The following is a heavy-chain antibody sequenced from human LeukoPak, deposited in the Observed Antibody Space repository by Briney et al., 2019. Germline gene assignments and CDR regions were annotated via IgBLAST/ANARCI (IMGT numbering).Heavy chain of an antibody. J-gene: IGHJ4*02. CDR3: TSSVYCGGDCARDY. CDR1: GFTFSNAW. V-gene: IGHV3-15*01. D-gene: IGHD2-21*02. Sequence: GGSLRLSCAASGFTFSNAWMSWVRQAPGKGLEWVGRIKSKTDGGTTDYAAPVKGRFTISRDDSKNTLYLQMNSLKTEDTAVYYCTSSVYCGGDCARDYWGQGTLVTVSS. CDR2: IKSKTDGGTT.